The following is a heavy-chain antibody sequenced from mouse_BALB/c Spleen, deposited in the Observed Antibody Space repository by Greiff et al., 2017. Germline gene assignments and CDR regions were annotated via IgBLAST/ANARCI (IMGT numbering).Heavy chain of an antibody. V-gene: IGHV10-3*03. CDR2: IRSKSNNYAT. CDR3: VRERRGYYLDY. Sequence: EVKLVESGGGLVQPKGSLKLSCAASGFTFNTYAMHWVCQAPGKGLEWVARIRSKSNNYATYYADSVKDRFTISRDDSQSMLYLQMNNLKTEDTATYYCVRERRGYYLDYWGQGTSVTVSS. J-gene: IGHJ4*01. D-gene: IGHD2-1*01. CDR1: GFTFNTYA.